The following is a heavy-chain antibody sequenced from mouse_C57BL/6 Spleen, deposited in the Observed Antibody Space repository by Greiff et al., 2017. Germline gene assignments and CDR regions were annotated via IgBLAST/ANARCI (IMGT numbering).Heavy chain of an antibody. D-gene: IGHD1-1*01. Sequence: QVQLKQPGAELVRPGASVTLSCKASGYTFTDYEMHWVKQTPVHGLEWIGDIDPDTGGTAYNQKFKGKAILTADKSSSTAYMELRSLTSEDSAVYYCTRVDYCDGSSCPFAVWGQGTLVTVSA. J-gene: IGHJ3*01. CDR3: TRVDYCDGSSCPFAV. CDR2: IDPDTGGT. V-gene: IGHV1-15*01. CDR1: GYTFTDYE.